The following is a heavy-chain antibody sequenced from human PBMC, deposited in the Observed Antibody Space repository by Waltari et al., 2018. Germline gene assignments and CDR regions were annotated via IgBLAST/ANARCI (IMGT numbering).Heavy chain of an antibody. J-gene: IGHJ4*02. CDR1: GFTVSRQP. D-gene: IGHD3-10*01. CDR3: ARERGAGSGSIDY. V-gene: IGHV3-23*01. Sequence: EVQLLESGGGLAQPGGSLRLSCAASGFTVSRQPMRWVRQAPGKGLGWVSGIASGDSTYYADSVKGRFTISRDNSKITLYLQMNSLRAEDTAVYYCARERGAGSGSIDYWGQGTLVTVSS. CDR2: IASGDST.